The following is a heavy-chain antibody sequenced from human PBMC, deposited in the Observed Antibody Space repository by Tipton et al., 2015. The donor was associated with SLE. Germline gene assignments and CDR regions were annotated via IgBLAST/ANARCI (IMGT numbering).Heavy chain of an antibody. J-gene: IGHJ4*02. D-gene: IGHD3-16*01. CDR1: GGSVSGNDW. Sequence: GLVKPSGTLSLSCAVSGGSVSGNDWWSWVRQPPGKGLEWIGEIFHTGSANYNPSLESRVTISVDTSKNQFSLKLSSVTAADTAVYYCAKDTPSPYDPKRYFDYWGQGTLVTVSS. CDR2: IFHTGSA. V-gene: IGHV4-4*02. CDR3: AKDTPSPYDPKRYFDY.